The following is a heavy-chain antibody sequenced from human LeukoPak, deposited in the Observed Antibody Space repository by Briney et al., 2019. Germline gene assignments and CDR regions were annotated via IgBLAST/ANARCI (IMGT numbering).Heavy chain of an antibody. J-gene: IGHJ4*02. CDR3: ARESGYSYGRFDY. V-gene: IGHV3-30*04. D-gene: IGHD5-18*01. CDR1: GFTFNIYA. Sequence: GSLRLSCAASGFTFNIYAMHWVRQAPGKGLEWVAVISFDGSNKYYADSVKGRFTISRDNSKNTMYMKMNSLRAEDTAVYYCARESGYSYGRFDYWGQGTLVTVSS. CDR2: ISFDGSNK.